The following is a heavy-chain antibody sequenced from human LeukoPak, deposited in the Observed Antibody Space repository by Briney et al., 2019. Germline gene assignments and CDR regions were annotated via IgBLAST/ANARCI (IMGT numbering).Heavy chain of an antibody. V-gene: IGHV1-2*02. D-gene: IGHD6-6*01. CDR2: INPNSGGT. J-gene: IGHJ6*03. CDR3: ARWSISSGVGYYYMDV. Sequence: ASVKVSCKASGYTFTGYYMHWVRQAPGQGLEWMGWINPNSGGTNYAQKFQGRVTMTRDTSISTAYMELSRLRSDDTAVYYFARWSISSGVGYYYMDVWGKGTTVTVSS. CDR1: GYTFTGYY.